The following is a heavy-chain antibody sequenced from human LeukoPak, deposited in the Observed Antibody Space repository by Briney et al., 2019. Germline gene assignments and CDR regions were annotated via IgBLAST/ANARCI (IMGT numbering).Heavy chain of an antibody. Sequence: ASVKVSCKASGYTFTGYYIHWVRQAPGEGLEWMGWINPNSGGTNYAQKFQGRVTMTRDTSISTAYMELSSLRSDDTAVYYCTRGPRRNWFDPWGQGTLVTVSS. CDR3: TRGPRRNWFDP. D-gene: IGHD6-6*01. V-gene: IGHV1-2*02. CDR1: GYTFTGYY. J-gene: IGHJ5*02. CDR2: INPNSGGT.